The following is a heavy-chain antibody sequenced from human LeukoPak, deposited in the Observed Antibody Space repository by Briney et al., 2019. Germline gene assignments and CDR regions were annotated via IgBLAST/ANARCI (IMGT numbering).Heavy chain of an antibody. CDR3: SFDY. J-gene: IGHJ4*02. CDR1: GFTFSAYS. CDR2: ISSRSTNI. Sequence: GGSLRLSCAASGFTFSAYSMNWVRQAPGKGLEWVSSISSRSTNIYYADSVEGRFTISRDNAKNSLYLQMNSLRGEDTAVYYSSFDYWGQGTLVTVSS. V-gene: IGHV3-21*01.